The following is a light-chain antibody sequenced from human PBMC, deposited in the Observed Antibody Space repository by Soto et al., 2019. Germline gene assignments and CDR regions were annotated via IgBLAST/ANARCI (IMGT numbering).Light chain of an antibody. J-gene: IGLJ3*02. V-gene: IGLV2-11*01. CDR1: SSDVGNYNY. CDR2: DVS. CDR3: CSYAGSYSWV. Sequence: QSALTQPRSVSGSPGQSVTISCTGTSSDVGNYNYVSWYQQHPGKAPKLMIYDVSKRPSGVPDRFSDSKSGNTASLTISGLQAEDEADYYCCSYAGSYSWVFGGGTQLTVL.